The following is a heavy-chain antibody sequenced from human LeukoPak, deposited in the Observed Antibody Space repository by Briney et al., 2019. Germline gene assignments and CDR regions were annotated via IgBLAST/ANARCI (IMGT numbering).Heavy chain of an antibody. D-gene: IGHD5-24*01. CDR2: IDPSAGST. J-gene: IGHJ3*02. V-gene: IGHV1-46*01. CDR3: ARDAYYNYGAFGI. Sequence: ASVKVSCKASGYTFTSYYLHCVRQAPGQGLEWMGIIDPSAGSTTYAQKFQGRVTMTRDTSTSTVYMDLSSLRSEDAAVYYCARDAYYNYGAFGIWGQGTMVTVSS. CDR1: GYTFTSYY.